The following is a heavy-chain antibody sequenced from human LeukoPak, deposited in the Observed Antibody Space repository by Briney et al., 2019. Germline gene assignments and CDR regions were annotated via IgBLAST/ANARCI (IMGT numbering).Heavy chain of an antibody. V-gene: IGHV3-33*01. CDR2: IWYDGSNK. J-gene: IGHJ4*02. CDR3: ASAAGPFDN. CDR1: GFTFSSYG. D-gene: IGHD6-13*01. Sequence: PGGSLRLSCAASGFTFSSYGMHWVRQAPGKGPEWVAVIWYDGSNKYYADSVKGRFTISRDNSKNMLYLQMNSLRAADTAVYYCASAAGPFDNWGQGTLVTVSP.